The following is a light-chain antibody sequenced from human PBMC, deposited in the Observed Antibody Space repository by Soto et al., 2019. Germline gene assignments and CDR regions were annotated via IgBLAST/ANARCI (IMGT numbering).Light chain of an antibody. CDR2: DAS. Sequence: ENVLTQSPATLSLSPVERATVSCGASQSVSIHLAWYQQKRGQAPRLLIYDASSRASGIPARFSGSGSGTDFTLTISSLEPEDFAVYYCQQGGNWPLTFGQGTRLEIK. CDR3: QQGGNWPLT. V-gene: IGKV3-11*01. J-gene: IGKJ5*01. CDR1: QSVSIH.